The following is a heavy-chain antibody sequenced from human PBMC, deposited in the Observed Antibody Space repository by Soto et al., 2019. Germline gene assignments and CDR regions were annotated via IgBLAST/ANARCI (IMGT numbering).Heavy chain of an antibody. V-gene: IGHV3-7*01. CDR3: AREIKTTAIKYYYYGMDV. D-gene: IGHD4-4*01. Sequence: GGSLRLSCAASGFTFSSYWMNWSRQAPGKWLEWVANIKQDGSEKYYVDSVKGRFTISRDNAKNSLYLQMNSLRAEDTAVYYCAREIKTTAIKYYYYGMDVWGQGXTVTVS. CDR2: IKQDGSEK. CDR1: GFTFSSYW. J-gene: IGHJ6*02.